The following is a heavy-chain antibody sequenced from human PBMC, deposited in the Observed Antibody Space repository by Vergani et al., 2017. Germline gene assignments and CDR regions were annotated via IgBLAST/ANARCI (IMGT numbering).Heavy chain of an antibody. CDR2: IILIFGTA. CDR1: GGTFSNYA. CDR3: AREVIRERVVITHEAFDI. V-gene: IGHV1-69*13. D-gene: IGHD3-22*01. Sequence: QVQLVQSGAEVKKPGSSVKVTCKASGGTFSNYAINWVRQAPGQGLEWMGRIILIFGTANYAQKFKGRVTITADESTSTAYMELSSLRSEDTAVYYCAREVIRERVVITHEAFDIWGQGTVVTVSS. J-gene: IGHJ3*02.